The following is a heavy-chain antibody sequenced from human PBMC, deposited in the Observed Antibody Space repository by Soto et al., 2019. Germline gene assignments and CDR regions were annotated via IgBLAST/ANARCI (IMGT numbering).Heavy chain of an antibody. D-gene: IGHD6-13*01. CDR3: AKDRDSSSWSDYFDY. J-gene: IGHJ4*02. CDR2: ISGSGGST. Sequence: GGSLRLSCAASGFTFSSYAMSWVRQAPGKGLEWVSAISGSGGSTYYADSVKGRFTISRDNSKNTLYLQMNSLRAEDTAVYYCAKDRDSSSWSDYFDYWGQGTLVTVSS. V-gene: IGHV3-23*01. CDR1: GFTFSSYA.